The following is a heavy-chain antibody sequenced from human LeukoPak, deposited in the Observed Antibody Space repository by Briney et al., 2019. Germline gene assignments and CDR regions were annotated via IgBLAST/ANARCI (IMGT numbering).Heavy chain of an antibody. CDR3: AKGSPYCSSTSCFDY. Sequence: PGGSLRLSCAASGFTFSSYAMSWARQAPGKGLEWVSAISGSGGSTYYADSVKGRFTISRDNSKNTLYLQMNSLRAEDTAVYYCAKGSPYCSSTSCFDYWGQGTLVTVSS. CDR1: GFTFSSYA. J-gene: IGHJ4*02. V-gene: IGHV3-23*01. D-gene: IGHD2-2*01. CDR2: ISGSGGST.